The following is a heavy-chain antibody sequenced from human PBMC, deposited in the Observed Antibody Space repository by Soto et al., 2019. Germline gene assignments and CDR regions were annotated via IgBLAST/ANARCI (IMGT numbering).Heavy chain of an antibody. Sequence: SVKVSCKASGGTFSSYAISWVRQAPGQGLEWMGVIIPIFGTTNYAQKFQGRVTITADESASTVYMELSSLKSEDTAVYYCATPDTAVAGYCGQGTLVTVSS. CDR1: GGTFSSYA. V-gene: IGHV1-69*13. J-gene: IGHJ4*02. CDR2: IIPIFGTT. D-gene: IGHD5-18*01. CDR3: ATPDTAVAGY.